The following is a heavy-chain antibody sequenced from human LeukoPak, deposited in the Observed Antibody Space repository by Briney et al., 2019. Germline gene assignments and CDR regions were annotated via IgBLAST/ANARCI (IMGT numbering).Heavy chain of an antibody. CDR1: GFTFSSYA. Sequence: GGSLRLSCAASGFTFSSYAMSWVRQAPGKGLECVSAISGSGGSTYYADSVKGRFTISRDNSKNTLYLQMNSLRAEDTAVYYCAKDVDADDYVWGSYRAFDYWGQGTLVTVSS. V-gene: IGHV3-23*01. CDR2: ISGSGGST. J-gene: IGHJ4*02. D-gene: IGHD3-16*02. CDR3: AKDVDADDYVWGSYRAFDY.